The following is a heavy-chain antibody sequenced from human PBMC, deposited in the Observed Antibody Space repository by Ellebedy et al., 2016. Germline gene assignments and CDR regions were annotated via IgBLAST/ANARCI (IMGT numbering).Heavy chain of an antibody. CDR3: VISGANSGWDAIAD. D-gene: IGHD6-19*01. Sequence: GESLKISXAASGFTFSRYDMHWVRQATGKGLEWVSSIGTAGDTYYPDSVKGRFTISRENGKNSFYLQMNNLRAGDTALYYCVISGANSGWDAIADWGQGTLVTVSS. CDR1: GFTFSRYD. J-gene: IGHJ4*02. CDR2: IGTAGDT. V-gene: IGHV3-13*01.